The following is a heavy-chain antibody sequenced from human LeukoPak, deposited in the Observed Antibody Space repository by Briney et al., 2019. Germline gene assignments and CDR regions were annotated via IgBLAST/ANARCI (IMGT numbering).Heavy chain of an antibody. J-gene: IGHJ5*02. Sequence: GGSLRLSCAASGFTFDDYGMSWVRQAPGKGLEWVSGINWNGGSTGYADSVKGRFTISRDNSKNTLYLQMNTLRAEDTAVYYCARDPGNWFDPWGQGTLVTVSS. V-gene: IGHV3-20*04. CDR2: INWNGGST. D-gene: IGHD7-27*01. CDR1: GFTFDDYG. CDR3: ARDPGNWFDP.